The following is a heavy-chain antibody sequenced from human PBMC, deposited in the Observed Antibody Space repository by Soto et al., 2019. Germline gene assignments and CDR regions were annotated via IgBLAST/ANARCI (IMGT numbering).Heavy chain of an antibody. V-gene: IGHV1-69*13. CDR2: IIPIFGTA. CDR3: ASRYCTNDVCFPFDY. Sequence: AASVKVSCKASGGTFSSYAISWVRQAPGQGLEWMGGIIPIFGTANYAQKFQGRVTITADESTSTAYMELSSLRSEDTAVYYCASRYCTNDVCFPFDYWGQGTLVTVSS. D-gene: IGHD2-8*01. CDR1: GGTFSSYA. J-gene: IGHJ4*02.